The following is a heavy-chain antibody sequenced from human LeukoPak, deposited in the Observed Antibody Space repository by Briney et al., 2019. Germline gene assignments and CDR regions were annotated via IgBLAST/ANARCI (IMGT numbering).Heavy chain of an antibody. Sequence: LSLTCTVSGGSISSYYWSWIRQPPGKGLEWISYISGSGFTIHYADSVKGRFTISRDNAKNSLYLQMNSLRAEDTAVYYCVRGVPKTSYYYYYMDVWGKGTTVTVSS. CDR3: VRGVPKTSYYYYYMDV. D-gene: IGHD4-11*01. CDR2: ISGSGFTI. V-gene: IGHV3-11*04. J-gene: IGHJ6*03. CDR1: GGSISSYY.